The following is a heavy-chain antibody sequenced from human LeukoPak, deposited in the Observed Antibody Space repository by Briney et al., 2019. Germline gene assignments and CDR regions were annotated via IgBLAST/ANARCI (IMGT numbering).Heavy chain of an antibody. CDR1: GYTFTSYG. CDR3: VTGGLTWFDP. V-gene: IGHV1-8*02. D-gene: IGHD4/OR15-4a*01. Sequence: GASVKVSCKASGYTFTSYGISWVRQAPGQGLEWMGWMNPNSGNTGYAQKFQGRVTMTRNTSISTAYMEPSSLRSEDTAVYYCVTGGLTWFDPWGQGTLVTVSS. J-gene: IGHJ5*02. CDR2: MNPNSGNT.